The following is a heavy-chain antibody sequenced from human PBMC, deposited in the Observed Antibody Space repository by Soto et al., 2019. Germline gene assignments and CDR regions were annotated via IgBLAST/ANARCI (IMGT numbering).Heavy chain of an antibody. CDR1: GFTFSSYA. J-gene: IGHJ6*02. D-gene: IGHD3-22*01. CDR3: ASYGVVISSRHYYYGMDV. V-gene: IGHV3-30-3*01. CDR2: ISYDGSNK. Sequence: QVQLVESGGGVVQPGRSLRLSCAASGFTFSSYAMHWVRQAPGKGLEWVAVISYDGSNKYYADSVKGRFTISRDNSKNTLYLKMNSLRAEDTAVYYCASYGVVISSRHYYYGMDVWGQGTTVTVSS.